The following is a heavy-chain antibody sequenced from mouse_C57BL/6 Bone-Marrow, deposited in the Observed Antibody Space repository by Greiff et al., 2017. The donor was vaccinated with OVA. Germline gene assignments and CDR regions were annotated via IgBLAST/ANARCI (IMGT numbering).Heavy chain of an antibody. Sequence: QVQLQQSGPGLVQPSQSLSITCTVSGFSLTSYGVHWVRQSPGQGLEWLGVIWSGGSTDYNAAFISRLSISKDNSKSQVFFKINSLQADDTAIYYCAIWLRRDFDYWGQGTTLTVSS. CDR3: AIWLRRDFDY. CDR1: GFSLTSYG. J-gene: IGHJ2*01. D-gene: IGHD2-2*01. V-gene: IGHV2-2*01. CDR2: IWSGGST.